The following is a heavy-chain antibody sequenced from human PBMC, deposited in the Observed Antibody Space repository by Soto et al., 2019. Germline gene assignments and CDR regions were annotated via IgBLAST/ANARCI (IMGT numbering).Heavy chain of an antibody. CDR1: GFTFSSYA. J-gene: IGHJ6*03. D-gene: IGHD6-19*01. V-gene: IGHV3-23*01. CDR3: AKVAGTYSYYYYYMDV. Sequence: EVQLLESGGGLVQPGGSLRLSCAASGFTFSSYAMSWVRQAPGKGLEWVSAISGSGGSTYYADSVKGRFTISRDNSKNTLYLQMNSLRAEATAVYYCAKVAGTYSYYYYYMDVWGKGTTVTVSS. CDR2: ISGSGGST.